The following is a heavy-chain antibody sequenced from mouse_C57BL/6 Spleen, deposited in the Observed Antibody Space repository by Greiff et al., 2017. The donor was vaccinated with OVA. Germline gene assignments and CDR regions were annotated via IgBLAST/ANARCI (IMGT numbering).Heavy chain of an antibody. J-gene: IGHJ2*01. CDR2: IHPSDSDT. CDR3: AIYNPIYYGNYDFDY. Sequence: QVQLQQPGAELVKPGASVKVSCKASGYTFTSYWMHWVKQRPGQGLEWIGRIHPSDSDTNYNQKFKGKATLTVDKSSSTAYMQLSSLTSESSAVYYCAIYNPIYYGNYDFDYWGQGTTLTVSS. CDR1: GYTFTSYW. D-gene: IGHD2-1*01. V-gene: IGHV1-74*01.